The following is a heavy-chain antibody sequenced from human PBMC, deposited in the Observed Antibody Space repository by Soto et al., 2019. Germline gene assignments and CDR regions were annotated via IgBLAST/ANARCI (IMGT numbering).Heavy chain of an antibody. CDR1: GFTFSTYA. J-gene: IGHJ6*02. CDR2: ISGSGDST. V-gene: IGHV3-23*01. Sequence: PGGSLRLSCAASGFTFSTYAMIWVRQAPGKGPEWVSGISGSGDSTYYADSVKGRFTISRDNSKDTLSLQMSSLRAEDTAVYYCATRRDASFYYYGMDVWGQGTTVPVSS. D-gene: IGHD2-2*01. CDR3: ATRRDASFYYYGMDV.